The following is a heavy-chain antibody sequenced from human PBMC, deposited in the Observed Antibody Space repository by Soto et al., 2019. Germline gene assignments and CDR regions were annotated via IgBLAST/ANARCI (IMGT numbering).Heavy chain of an antibody. D-gene: IGHD1-1*01. J-gene: IGHJ4*02. Sequence: GGSLRLSCTGSGFTFSSHAMSWVRQAPGKGLEWVSGISAFGGSTYNADSAKGRFTISRDNSKNTLYLQMNSLRVEDTAVYYCAKEYNWNDHFDSWGQGTLVTSPQ. CDR3: AKEYNWNDHFDS. CDR2: ISAFGGST. CDR1: GFTFSSHA. V-gene: IGHV3-23*01.